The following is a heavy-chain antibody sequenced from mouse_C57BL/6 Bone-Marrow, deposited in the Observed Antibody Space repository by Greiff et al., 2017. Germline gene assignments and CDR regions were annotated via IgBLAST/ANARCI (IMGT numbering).Heavy chain of an antibody. J-gene: IGHJ2*01. Sequence: QVQLQQPGAELVRPGSSVKLSCKASGYTFTSYWMDWVKQRPGQGLEWIGNIYPSDSETHYNQKFKDKATMTVDKSSSTAYMQLSSLTSEDSAVYYCARDWDGGDYGGQGTTLTVSS. D-gene: IGHD4-1*01. CDR1: GYTFTSYW. CDR3: ARDWDGGDY. V-gene: IGHV1-61*01. CDR2: IYPSDSET.